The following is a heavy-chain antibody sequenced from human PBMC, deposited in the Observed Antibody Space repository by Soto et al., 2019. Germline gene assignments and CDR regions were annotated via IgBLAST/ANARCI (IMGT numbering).Heavy chain of an antibody. D-gene: IGHD2-21*01. J-gene: IGHJ4*02. V-gene: IGHV3-21*06. CDR1: GFTFRNYN. CDR2: ISTGGGYM. CDR3: ARDIASPGGDYFDS. Sequence: EVQLMESGGGLVKAGGSLRLFCTASGFTFRNYNMNWVRQAPGKGLEWVSSISTGGGYMFYADSVKGRFTISRDNAQNSLFLQIDSPRAEDTAVYYCARDIASPGGDYFDSWGQGTLVTVSS.